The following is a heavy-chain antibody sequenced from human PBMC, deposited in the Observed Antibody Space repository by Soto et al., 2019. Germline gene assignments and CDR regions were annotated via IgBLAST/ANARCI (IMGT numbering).Heavy chain of an antibody. J-gene: IGHJ3*02. D-gene: IGHD6-19*01. CDR3: ATRIAVAGTRAFDI. CDR1: GFTFSSYW. Sequence: GGSLRLSCAASGFTFSSYWMSWVRQAPGKGLEWVANIKQDGSEKYYVDSVKGRFTISRDNAKNSLYLQMSSLRAEDTAVYYCATRIAVAGTRAFDIWGQGTMVTVSS. CDR2: IKQDGSEK. V-gene: IGHV3-7*01.